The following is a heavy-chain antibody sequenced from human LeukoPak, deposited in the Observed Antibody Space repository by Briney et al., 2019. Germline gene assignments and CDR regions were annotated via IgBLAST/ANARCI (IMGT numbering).Heavy chain of an antibody. CDR1: GYTFTGYY. V-gene: IGHV1-2*02. CDR2: INPNSGGT. D-gene: IGHD6-6*01. CDR3: ARAGRSSSPYYYYYYYMDV. Sequence: GASVKVSCKASGYTFTGYYMHWVRQAPGQGLEWMGWINPNSGGTNYAQKFQGRVTMTRDTSISTAYMELSRLRSDDTAVNYCARAGRSSSPYYYYYYYMDVWGKGTTVTVSS. J-gene: IGHJ6*03.